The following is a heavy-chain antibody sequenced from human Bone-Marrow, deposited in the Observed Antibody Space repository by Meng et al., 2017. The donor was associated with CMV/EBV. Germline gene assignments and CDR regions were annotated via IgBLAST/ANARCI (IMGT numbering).Heavy chain of an antibody. D-gene: IGHD2-2*01. V-gene: IGHV1-2*06. CDR2: INPNSGGT. Sequence: ASVKVSCKASGYTFTGYYMHWVRQAPGQGLEWMGRINPNSGGTNYAQKFQGRVTMTRDTSISTAYMELSRLRSDDTAVYYCAREVVVVPADISGFDPWGQGTLVTVSS. CDR3: AREVVVVPADISGFDP. J-gene: IGHJ5*02. CDR1: GYTFTGYY.